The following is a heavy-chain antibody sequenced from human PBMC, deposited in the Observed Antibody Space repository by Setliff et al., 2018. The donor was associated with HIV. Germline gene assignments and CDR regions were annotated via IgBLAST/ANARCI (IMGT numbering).Heavy chain of an antibody. CDR2: IYKSGTT. V-gene: IGHV4-59*08. CDR3: GRLSETAMASFDS. J-gene: IGHJ4*02. D-gene: IGHD2-21*02. CDR1: GGSVNSYH. Sequence: PSETLSLTCSVSGGSVNSYHWSWIRQPPGKGLEWIGYIYKSGTTNYSPSLKSRVTISAGPSKNQFSLKLTSVTAADTAVYYCGRLSETAMASFDSWGQGRLVTVSS.